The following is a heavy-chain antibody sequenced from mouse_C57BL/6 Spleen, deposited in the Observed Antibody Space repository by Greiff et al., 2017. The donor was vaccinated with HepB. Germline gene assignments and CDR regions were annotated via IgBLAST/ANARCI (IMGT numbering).Heavy chain of an antibody. J-gene: IGHJ1*03. D-gene: IGHD1-1*01. Sequence: EVKLVESGGGLVQPGGSLSLSCAASGFTFTDYYMSWVRQPPGKALEWLGFIRNKANGYTKEYSASVKGRFTISRDNSQSSLYLQMNALRAEDSATYYCARDTVYYGSSRYFDVWGTGTTVTVSS. V-gene: IGHV7-3*01. CDR2: IRNKANGYTK. CDR1: GFTFTDYY. CDR3: ARDTVYYGSSRYFDV.